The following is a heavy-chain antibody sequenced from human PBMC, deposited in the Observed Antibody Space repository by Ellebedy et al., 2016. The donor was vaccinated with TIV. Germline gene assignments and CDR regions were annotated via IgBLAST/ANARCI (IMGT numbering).Heavy chain of an antibody. Sequence: LSLTCAASGFTFSDYYMSWIRQAPGKGLEWVSYISSSGSTIYYADSVKGRFTISRDNAKNSLYLQMNSLRAEDTAVYYCARTSGWYDTDGIDYWGQGTLVTVSS. CDR3: ARTSGWYDTDGIDY. CDR1: GFTFSDYY. J-gene: IGHJ4*02. D-gene: IGHD6-19*01. V-gene: IGHV3-11*04. CDR2: ISSSGSTI.